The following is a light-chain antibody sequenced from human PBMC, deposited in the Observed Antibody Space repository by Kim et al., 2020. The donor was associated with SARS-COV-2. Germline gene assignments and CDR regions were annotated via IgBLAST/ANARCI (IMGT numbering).Light chain of an antibody. CDR1: QSISNY. V-gene: IGKV3-20*01. Sequence: EIVLTQSPGTLSLSPGERATLSCRASQSISNYLAWYQQKPGQAPRLLIYTASTRATGIPDRFSGSGSGTDFTLTISRLEPEDFAVYYCQQIGTSPRTFGQGTKVDIK. CDR3: QQIGTSPRT. J-gene: IGKJ1*01. CDR2: TAS.